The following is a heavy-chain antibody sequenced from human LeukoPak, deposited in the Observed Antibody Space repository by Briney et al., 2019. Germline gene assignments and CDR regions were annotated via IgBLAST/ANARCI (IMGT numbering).Heavy chain of an antibody. V-gene: IGHV3-21*01. CDR3: AKVEISVVVVAATGIDY. D-gene: IGHD2-15*01. Sequence: PGGSLRLSCAASGFTFSSYSMNWVRQAPGKGLEWVSSISSSSSYIYYADSVKGRFTISRDNSKNTLYLQMNSLRAEDTAVYYCAKVEISVVVVAATGIDYWGQGTLVTVSS. CDR1: GFTFSSYS. CDR2: ISSSSSYI. J-gene: IGHJ4*02.